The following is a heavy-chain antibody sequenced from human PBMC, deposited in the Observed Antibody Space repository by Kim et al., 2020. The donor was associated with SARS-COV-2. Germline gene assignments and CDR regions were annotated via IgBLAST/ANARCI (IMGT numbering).Heavy chain of an antibody. CDR3: ARDDGYGSGSYYTIDS. CDR2: ISSSSNYI. D-gene: IGHD3-10*01. Sequence: GGSLRLSCAASGFRFSSYSMNWVRQAPGKGLEWVSCISSSSNYIYYADSVKGRFTISRDNAKNSLYLQMNSLRAEDTAVYYCARDDGYGSGSYYTIDSWGQGTLVTVSS. CDR1: GFRFSSYS. J-gene: IGHJ4*02. V-gene: IGHV3-21*01.